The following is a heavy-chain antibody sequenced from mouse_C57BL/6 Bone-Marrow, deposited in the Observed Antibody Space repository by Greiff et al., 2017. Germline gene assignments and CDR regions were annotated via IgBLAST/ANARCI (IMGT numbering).Heavy chain of an antibody. D-gene: IGHD4-1*01. V-gene: IGHV14-4*01. CDR3: RKRFWYWEG. CDR2: IDPENGAT. Sequence: EVKLLASGAELVRPGASVPLSCTASGFNIKDHHTHWVKQRPEQPLEWIGWIDPENGATAHRPKFQGKATITADTSSNTADLALSSLTSGDTAVWDGRKRFWYWEGGGTGTTVAVS. CDR1: GFNIKDHH. J-gene: IGHJ1*03.